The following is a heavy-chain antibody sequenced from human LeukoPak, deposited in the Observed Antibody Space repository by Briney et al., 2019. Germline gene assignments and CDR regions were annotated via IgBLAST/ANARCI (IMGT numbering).Heavy chain of an antibody. J-gene: IGHJ6*03. D-gene: IGHD3-10*01. Sequence: SETLSLTCAVPDFSISSDKYWGWIRQPPGKGLGWIGSIYHTGSTYYNPSLKSRVTISVDTSKNQFALKLNSVTAADTAVYYCARLSYYYYYMDVWGRGTTVTVSS. CDR2: IYHTGST. CDR3: ARLSYYYYYMDV. V-gene: IGHV4-38-2*01. CDR1: DFSISSDKY.